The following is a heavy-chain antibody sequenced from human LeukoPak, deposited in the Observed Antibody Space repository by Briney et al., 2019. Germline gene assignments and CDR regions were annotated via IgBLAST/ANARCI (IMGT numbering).Heavy chain of an antibody. Sequence: GGSLRLSCAASGFTFSSYWMSWVRQAPGKGLEWAANIKQDGSEKYYVDSVKGRFTISRDNAKNSLYLQMNSLRAEDTAVYYCARYDGGVAIDYWGQGTLVTVSS. D-gene: IGHD3-16*01. CDR2: IKQDGSEK. V-gene: IGHV3-7*01. CDR1: GFTFSSYW. J-gene: IGHJ4*02. CDR3: ARYDGGVAIDY.